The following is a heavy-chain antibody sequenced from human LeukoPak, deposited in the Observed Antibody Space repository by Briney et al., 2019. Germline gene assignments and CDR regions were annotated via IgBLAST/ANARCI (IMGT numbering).Heavy chain of an antibody. D-gene: IGHD2-15*01. V-gene: IGHV1-18*01. CDR3: ARDRCSGGSCYEVDY. CDR2: ISAYNGNT. CDR1: GYTFTSYG. J-gene: IGHJ4*02. Sequence: VASVKVSCKASGYTFTSYGISWVRQAPGQGLEWMGWISAYNGNTNYAQKLQGRVTMTTDTSTSTAYMELRSLRSDDTAVYYCARDRCSGGSCYEVDYWGLGTLVTVSS.